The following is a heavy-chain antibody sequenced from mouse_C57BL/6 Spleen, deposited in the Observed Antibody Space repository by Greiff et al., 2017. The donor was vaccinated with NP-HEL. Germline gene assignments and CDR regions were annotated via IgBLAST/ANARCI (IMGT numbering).Heavy chain of an antibody. CDR2: IYPGDGDT. D-gene: IGHD1-1*01. Sequence: LVESGPELVKPGASVKISCKASGYAFSSSWMNWVKQRPGRGLEWIGRIYPGDGDTNYNGKFKGKATLTADKSSSTAYLQLSSLTSEDSAVYFCAIDYGRAPDYWGQGTTLTVSS. CDR3: AIDYGRAPDY. CDR1: GYAFSSSW. J-gene: IGHJ2*01. V-gene: IGHV1-82*01.